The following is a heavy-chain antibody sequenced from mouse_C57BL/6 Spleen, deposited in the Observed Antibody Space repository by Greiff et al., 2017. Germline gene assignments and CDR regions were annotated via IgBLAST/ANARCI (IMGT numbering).Heavy chain of an antibody. Sequence: VQLQQSGAELVKPGASVKLSCKASGYTFTSYWMQWVKQGPGQGLEWIGEIDPSDSYTNYNQKFKGKATLTVDTSSSTAYMQLSSLTSEDSAVYYCARCRVTTFHAMDYWGQGTSVTVSS. CDR2: IDPSDSYT. V-gene: IGHV1-50*01. D-gene: IGHD2-2*01. J-gene: IGHJ4*01. CDR1: GYTFTSYW. CDR3: ARCRVTTFHAMDY.